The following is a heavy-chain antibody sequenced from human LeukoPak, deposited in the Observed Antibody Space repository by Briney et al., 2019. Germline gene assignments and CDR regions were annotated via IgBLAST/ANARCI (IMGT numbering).Heavy chain of an antibody. Sequence: GGSLRLPCAASGFSFTNYWMTWVRQAPGKGLEWVANIKQDGSENYYVDSVKGRFTISRDNAKNSLYLQMNSLRAEDTAVYFCARIGYSSSSLDYWGQGTLVTVSS. V-gene: IGHV3-7*01. D-gene: IGHD6-6*01. J-gene: IGHJ4*02. CDR3: ARIGYSSSSLDY. CDR2: IKQDGSEN. CDR1: GFSFTNYW.